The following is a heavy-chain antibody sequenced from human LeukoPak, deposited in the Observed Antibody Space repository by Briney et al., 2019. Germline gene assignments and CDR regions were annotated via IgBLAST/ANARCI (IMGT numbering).Heavy chain of an antibody. V-gene: IGHV3-64*01. CDR1: GFSFSNFA. CDR3: VRDSRPGGDMGLYHNFDL. CDR2: ISGNGGTT. D-gene: IGHD3-16*01. J-gene: IGHJ4*02. Sequence: GGSLRLSCAATGFSFSNFAMHWVRQAPGKGLEYVSAISGNGGTTYYAHSVKGRFTISRDNSKNTLDLQMNRLRGDDTALYFCVRDSRPGGDMGLYHNFDLWGLGTLVTVSS.